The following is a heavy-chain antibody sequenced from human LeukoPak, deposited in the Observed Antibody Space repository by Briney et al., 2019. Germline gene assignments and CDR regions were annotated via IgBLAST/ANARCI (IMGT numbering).Heavy chain of an antibody. CDR1: GGSISSYY. Sequence: SETLSLTCTVSGGSISSYYWSWTRQPPGKGLEWIGYIYYSGSTNYNPSLKSRVTISVDTSKNQFSLKLNSVTAADTAVYYCARTDILTGYGAFDIWGQGTMVTVSS. CDR2: IYYSGST. D-gene: IGHD3-9*01. J-gene: IGHJ3*02. V-gene: IGHV4-59*01. CDR3: ARTDILTGYGAFDI.